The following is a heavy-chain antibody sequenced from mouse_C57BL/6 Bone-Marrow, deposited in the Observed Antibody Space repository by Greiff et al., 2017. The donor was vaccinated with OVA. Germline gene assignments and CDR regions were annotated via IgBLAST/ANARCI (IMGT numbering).Heavy chain of an antibody. Sequence: EVNLMESGGDLVKPGGSLKLSCAASGFTFSSYGMSWVRQTPDKRLEWVATISSGGSYTYYPDSVKGRFTISRDNAKNTLYLQMSSLKSEDTAMYYCARQRLYYFDYWGQGTTLTVSS. J-gene: IGHJ2*01. CDR3: ARQRLYYFDY. V-gene: IGHV5-6*01. CDR1: GFTFSSYG. CDR2: ISSGGSYT.